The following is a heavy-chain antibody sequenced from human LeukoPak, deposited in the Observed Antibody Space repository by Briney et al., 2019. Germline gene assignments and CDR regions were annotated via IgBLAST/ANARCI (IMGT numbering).Heavy chain of an antibody. CDR2: ISGSGGST. J-gene: IGHJ3*02. CDR3: AKDTGGSYFGFGAFDI. CDR1: GFTFSSYA. D-gene: IGHD1-26*01. Sequence: GGSLRLSCAASGFTFSSYAMSWVRQAPGKGLEWVSAISGSGGSTYYADSVKGRFTISRDNSKNTLYLQMNSLRAEDTAVYYCAKDTGGSYFGFGAFDIWGQGTMITVSS. V-gene: IGHV3-23*01.